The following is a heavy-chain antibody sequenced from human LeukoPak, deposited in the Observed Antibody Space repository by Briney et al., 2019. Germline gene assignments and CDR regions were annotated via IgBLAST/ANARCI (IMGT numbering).Heavy chain of an antibody. D-gene: IGHD5-18*01. V-gene: IGHV4-39*01. J-gene: IGHJ4*02. Sequence: SETLSLTCTVSGGSISSSSYYWGWIRQPPGKGLEWVGSIYQSGSTYYDPSLKSRVTISVDTSKNQFSLKLSSVTAADTAVYYCARLELWVDYWGQGTLVTVSS. CDR2: IYQSGST. CDR1: GGSISSSSYY. CDR3: ARLELWVDY.